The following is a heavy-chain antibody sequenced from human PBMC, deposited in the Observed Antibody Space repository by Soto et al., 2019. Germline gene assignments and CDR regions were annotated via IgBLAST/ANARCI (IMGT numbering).Heavy chain of an antibody. Sequence: PGGSLRLSCAASGFTFSSYAMHWVRQAPGKGLEWVAVISYDGSNKYYADSVKGRFTISRDNSKNTLYLQMNSLRAEDTAVYYCAVGSGSQPAGYYYYGMDVWGQGTTVTVPS. V-gene: IGHV3-30-3*01. CDR3: AVGSGSQPAGYYYYGMDV. J-gene: IGHJ6*02. CDR2: ISYDGSNK. CDR1: GFTFSSYA. D-gene: IGHD3-10*01.